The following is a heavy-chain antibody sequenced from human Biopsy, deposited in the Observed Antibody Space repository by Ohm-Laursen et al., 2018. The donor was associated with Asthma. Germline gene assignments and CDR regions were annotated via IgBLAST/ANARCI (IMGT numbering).Heavy chain of an antibody. D-gene: IGHD3-9*01. V-gene: IGHV1-3*01. Sequence: ASVKVSCKPSAYTFINYAIHWVRQAPGQRLEWMGWISAGNGNTKYSQKFQGRVTISRGTSASTAYMDLSSLRSEDTAVYYCARTYYDFLTGQVNDAFAMWGQGTMVTVSS. J-gene: IGHJ3*02. CDR2: ISAGNGNT. CDR1: AYTFINYA. CDR3: ARTYYDFLTGQVNDAFAM.